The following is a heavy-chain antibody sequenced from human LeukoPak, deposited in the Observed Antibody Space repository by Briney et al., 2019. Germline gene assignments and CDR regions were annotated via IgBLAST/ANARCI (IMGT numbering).Heavy chain of an antibody. V-gene: IGHV3-23*01. Sequence: GGSLRLSCAASGFTFSSYALTWVRQAPGKGLEWVSAITTSGGSTHYADSVKGRFPISRDNSKNTLYLQMNSLRAEDTAVYYCAKEYGSGSYYYDYWGQGTLVTVSS. J-gene: IGHJ4*02. CDR1: GFTFSSYA. D-gene: IGHD3-10*01. CDR3: AKEYGSGSYYYDY. CDR2: ITTSGGST.